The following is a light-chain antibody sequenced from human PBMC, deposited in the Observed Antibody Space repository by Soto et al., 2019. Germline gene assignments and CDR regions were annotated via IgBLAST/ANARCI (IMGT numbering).Light chain of an antibody. CDR2: DAS. V-gene: IGKV1-33*01. J-gene: IGKJ4*01. CDR1: QDINTY. Sequence: DIQMTQSPSSLSASVGDRVTITCQASQDINTYLNWYQQKPGKAPNLLIYDASKLETGVPSRFSGDGSGTDCTFTVTSLQPEDIATYFCQHYDNLLLTFGGGTKVEL. CDR3: QHYDNLLLT.